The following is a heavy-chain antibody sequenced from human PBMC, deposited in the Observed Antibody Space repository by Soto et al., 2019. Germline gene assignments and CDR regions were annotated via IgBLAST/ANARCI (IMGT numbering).Heavy chain of an antibody. Sequence: PGESLKISCKGSGYSFTSYWIGWVRQMPGKGLEWMGIIYPGDSDTRYSPSFQGQVTISADKSISTAYLQWSSLKASDTAMYYCASVAARRYYYYYMDVWGKGTTVTVSS. CDR3: ASVAARRYYYYYMDV. D-gene: IGHD6-6*01. J-gene: IGHJ6*03. CDR2: IYPGDSDT. CDR1: GYSFTSYW. V-gene: IGHV5-51*01.